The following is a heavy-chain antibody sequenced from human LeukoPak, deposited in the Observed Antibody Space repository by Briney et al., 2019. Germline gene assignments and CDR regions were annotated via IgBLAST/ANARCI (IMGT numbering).Heavy chain of an antibody. CDR2: IYYSGST. J-gene: IGHJ4*02. D-gene: IGHD2-21*01. V-gene: IGHV4-59*01. CDR3: ARVVKAEFDY. CDR1: GGSISSYC. Sequence: KASETLSLTCTVSGGSISSYCWSWIRQPPGKGLERIGYIYYSGSTNYNPSLKSRVTISVDTSKNQFSLKLSSVTAADTAVYYCARVVKAEFDYWGQGTLVTVSS.